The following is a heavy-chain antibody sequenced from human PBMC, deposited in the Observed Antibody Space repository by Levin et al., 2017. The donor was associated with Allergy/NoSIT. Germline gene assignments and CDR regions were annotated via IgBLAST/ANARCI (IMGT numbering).Heavy chain of an antibody. Sequence: GESLKISCSASGFTFSSYAMHWVRQAPGKGLEYVSAISSNGGSTYYADSVKGRFTISRDNSKNTLYLQMSSLRAEDTAVYYCVICRNFYGEPPYFDYWGQGTLVTVSS. CDR2: ISSNGGST. CDR3: VICRNFYGEPPYFDY. D-gene: IGHD4-17*01. J-gene: IGHJ4*02. V-gene: IGHV3-64D*06. CDR1: GFTFSSYA.